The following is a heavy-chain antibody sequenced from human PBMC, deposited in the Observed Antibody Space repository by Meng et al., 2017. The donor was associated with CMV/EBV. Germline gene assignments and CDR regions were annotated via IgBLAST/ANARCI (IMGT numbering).Heavy chain of an antibody. V-gene: IGHV4-39*07. CDR3: ARGPYCSSTSCYPSWFDP. CDR2: INHSGST. CDR1: GGSISSNSYY. D-gene: IGHD2-2*01. Sequence: SETLSLTCTVSGGSISSNSYYWGWIRQPPGKGLEWIGEINHSGSTNYNPSLKSRVTISVDTSKNQFSLKLSSVTAADTAVYYCARGPYCSSTSCYPSWFDPWGQGTLVTVSS. J-gene: IGHJ5*02.